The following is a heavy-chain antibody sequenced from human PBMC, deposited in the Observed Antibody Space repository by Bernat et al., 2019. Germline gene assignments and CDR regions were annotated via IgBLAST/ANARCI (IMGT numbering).Heavy chain of an antibody. Sequence: EVQLVQSGAEVKKPGESLRISCKGSGYSFTNYWISWVRQMLGKGLEWMGRIDPSDSYTDYSPSRQGHVTISADKSLSTAFLQWSSLKASDTAMYYCARLDYASGTNWFDPWGQGTLVTVSS. V-gene: IGHV5-10-1*03. D-gene: IGHD3-10*01. J-gene: IGHJ5*02. CDR1: GYSFTNYW. CDR3: ARLDYASGTNWFDP. CDR2: IDPSDSYT.